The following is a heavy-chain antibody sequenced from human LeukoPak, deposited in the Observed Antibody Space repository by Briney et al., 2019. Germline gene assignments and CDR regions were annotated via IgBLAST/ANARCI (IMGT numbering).Heavy chain of an antibody. V-gene: IGHV3-72*01. CDR2: IRRGTNGYTT. CDR1: GFTFSDYI. D-gene: IGHD2-21*01. J-gene: IGHJ3*02. CDR3: TRDGGEGGDSAFDI. Sequence: GGSLRLSCAASGFTFSDYILDWVRQAPGKGLEWVGRIRRGTNGYTTEYAASVKGRFIISRDDSKNSMYLHMNSLKTEDTAVYHCTRDGGEGGDSAFDIWGPGTMVTVSS.